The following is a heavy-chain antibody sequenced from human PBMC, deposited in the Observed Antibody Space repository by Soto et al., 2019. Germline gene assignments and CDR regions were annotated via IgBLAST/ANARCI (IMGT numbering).Heavy chain of an antibody. CDR1: GQSFSGHS. CDR2: ISESGST. V-gene: IGHV4-34*01. Sequence: QVQLQQWGAGLVKPSETLSLSCAVYGQSFSGHSWAWIRQPPGKGLEWIGEISESGSTYYNPSLKSRGTISTDTSKNQFSLKLNSVTAADTAAYFCARGSGIVALPGELEDVNYDFWGQGTLVNVSS. CDR3: ARGSGIVALPGELEDVNYDF. D-gene: IGHD1-1*01. J-gene: IGHJ4*02.